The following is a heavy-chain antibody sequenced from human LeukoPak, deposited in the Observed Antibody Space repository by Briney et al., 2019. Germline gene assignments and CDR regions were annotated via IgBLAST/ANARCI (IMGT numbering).Heavy chain of an antibody. V-gene: IGHV4-59*07. J-gene: IGHJ3*02. D-gene: IGHD3-22*01. CDR1: GGSISDNV. Sequence: SDTLSLTFTVAGGSISDNVCTWIRRPPGKGREWIGYIHYSGSTNYNPSLRGRLTLSVDTSESQFSLNLTSVTTADTAVYYCASLGGLYESTAFSQVDDFDIWGQGTVVAVSS. CDR3: ASLGGLYESTAFSQVDDFDI. CDR2: IHYSGST.